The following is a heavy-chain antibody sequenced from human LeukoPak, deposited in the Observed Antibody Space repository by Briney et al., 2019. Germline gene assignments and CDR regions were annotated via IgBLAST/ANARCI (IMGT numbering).Heavy chain of an antibody. Sequence: SETLSLTCTVSGNSISSFFWSWIRQPPGKGLEWIGYIYHSESTYYNPSLKNRVTISIDRSKNQLSLNLSSVTAADTAVYYCARVPFDYYDSDDYYYHDAFDIWGQGTMVTVSS. D-gene: IGHD3-22*01. J-gene: IGHJ3*02. CDR2: IYHSEST. CDR1: GNSISSFF. CDR3: ARVPFDYYDSDDYYYHDAFDI. V-gene: IGHV4-30-2*01.